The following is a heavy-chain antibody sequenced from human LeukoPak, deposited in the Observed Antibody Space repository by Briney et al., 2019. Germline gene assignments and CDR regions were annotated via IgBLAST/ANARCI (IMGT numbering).Heavy chain of an antibody. D-gene: IGHD6-19*01. J-gene: IGHJ4*02. CDR1: GDSISTDHW. CDR3: ARQSGDQSSAWYFDA. V-gene: IGHV4-38-2*01. Sequence: SETLSLTCAVSGDSISTDHWWSWVRQPPGKGLEWIGSIHYSGKVYYNPSLKSRVTTSVDTSTDQFSLRLSSATAADTAIYYCARQSGDQSSAWYFDAWGQGTLVTVSS. CDR2: IHYSGKV.